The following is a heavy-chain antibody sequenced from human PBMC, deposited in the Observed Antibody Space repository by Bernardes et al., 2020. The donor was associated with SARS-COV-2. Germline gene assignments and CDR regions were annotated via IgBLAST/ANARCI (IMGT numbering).Heavy chain of an antibody. D-gene: IGHD4-17*01. CDR2: VNPNSGNT. J-gene: IGHJ6*02. Sequence: ASVKVSCKASGYTFTTYDINWVRQAPGQGLEWMGWVNPNSGNTDYAQKFKDRVTLTRNTLTNTAYLELNSLRSDDTAVYYCARHPTVLTDDSFYYSGLDVWGQGTTVTVSS. V-gene: IGHV1-8*01. CDR1: GYTFTTYD. CDR3: ARHPTVLTDDSFYYSGLDV.